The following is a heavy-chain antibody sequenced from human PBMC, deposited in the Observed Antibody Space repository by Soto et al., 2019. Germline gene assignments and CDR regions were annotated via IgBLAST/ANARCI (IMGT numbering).Heavy chain of an antibody. V-gene: IGHV3-23*01. Sequence: GGSLRLSCVASGFNFKKFAMAWVRQAPGEGLEWVSGISCCGGSTSYADSVKGRFSIARDDSKNTLSLQMNSPRVEDTAQYYCAKADGEQWLVPHLDNWGQGTLVTVSS. CDR2: ISCCGGST. D-gene: IGHD6-19*01. CDR1: GFNFKKFA. CDR3: AKADGEQWLVPHLDN. J-gene: IGHJ4*02.